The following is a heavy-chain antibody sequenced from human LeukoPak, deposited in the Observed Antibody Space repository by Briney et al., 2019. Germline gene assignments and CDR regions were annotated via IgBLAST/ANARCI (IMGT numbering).Heavy chain of an antibody. Sequence: GGSLRLSCAASGFTVSNNYMNWVRQAPGKGLEWVSLIYSGGSTYYADSVKGRFTISRDNSKNTLYLQMNSLRAEDTAVYYCAKKGYAGSGTYSYYFDYWGQGALVTVSS. CDR1: GFTVSNNY. D-gene: IGHD3-10*01. J-gene: IGHJ4*02. CDR2: IYSGGST. V-gene: IGHV3-53*01. CDR3: AKKGYAGSGTYSYYFDY.